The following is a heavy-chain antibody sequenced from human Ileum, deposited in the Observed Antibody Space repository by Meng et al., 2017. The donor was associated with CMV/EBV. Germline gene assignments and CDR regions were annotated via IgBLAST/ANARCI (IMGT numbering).Heavy chain of an antibody. Sequence: GESLKISCAASGFSFSTYWMTWVRQAPGKGLEWVANISHDGSKIYYVDSVKGRFSISRDNAKNSLYLQMNSLRAEDTAVYYCARERGRKDLDYWGQGTLVTVSS. CDR1: GFSFSTYW. V-gene: IGHV3-7*03. CDR2: ISHDGSKI. D-gene: IGHD1-14*01. J-gene: IGHJ4*02. CDR3: ARERGRKDLDY.